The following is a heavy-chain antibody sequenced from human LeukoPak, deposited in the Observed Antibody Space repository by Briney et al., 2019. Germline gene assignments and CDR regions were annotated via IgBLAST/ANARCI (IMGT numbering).Heavy chain of an antibody. Sequence: GGSLRLSCVGSGFTFRSHAMSWVRQAPEKGLEFVSGIYENGGTTYYADSAKGRFSISRDNSKNTLYLQMNSLRAEDTAIYYCAKDSYSGWTRGNWFDPWGQGTLVTVSS. D-gene: IGHD6-19*01. CDR2: IYENGGTT. V-gene: IGHV3-23*01. J-gene: IGHJ5*02. CDR1: GFTFRSHA. CDR3: AKDSYSGWTRGNWFDP.